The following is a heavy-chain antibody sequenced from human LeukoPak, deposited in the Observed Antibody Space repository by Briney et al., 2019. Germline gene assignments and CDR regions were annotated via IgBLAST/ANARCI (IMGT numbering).Heavy chain of an antibody. CDR1: GFTFDDYA. Sequence: SLRLSCAASGFTFDDYAMHWVRQAPGKGLEWVSGISWNSGSIGYADSVKGRFTISRDNARNSLYLQMNSLRPEDTAVYYCAREQWSRLDWGQGTLVTVSS. CDR3: AREQWSRLD. J-gene: IGHJ4*02. V-gene: IGHV3-9*01. CDR2: ISWNSGSI. D-gene: IGHD1/OR15-1a*01.